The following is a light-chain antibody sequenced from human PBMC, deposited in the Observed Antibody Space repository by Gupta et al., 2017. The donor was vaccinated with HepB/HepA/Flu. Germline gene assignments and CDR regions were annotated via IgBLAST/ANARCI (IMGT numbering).Light chain of an antibody. V-gene: IGLV3-25*03. CDR3: QSADSSGTLYV. Sequence: SYELTQPPSVSVSPGQTARITCSGDALPKQYAYWYQQKPGQAPVLVIYKDSERPSGIPERFSGSSSGTTVTLTISVVQAEDEADYYCQSADSSGTLYVFGTGTKVTVL. CDR1: ALPKQY. CDR2: KDS. J-gene: IGLJ1*01.